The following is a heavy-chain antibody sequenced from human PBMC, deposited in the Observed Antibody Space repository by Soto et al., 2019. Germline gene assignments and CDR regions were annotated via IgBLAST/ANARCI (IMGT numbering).Heavy chain of an antibody. J-gene: IGHJ5*02. V-gene: IGHV3-74*01. CDR3: ARDDARWSA. Sequence: GGPLRPSFQALGSTFGSSWMHWVRQAPGKGLVWVSRINSDGSSTSYADSVKGRFTISRDNAKNTLYLQMNSLRAEDTAVYYCARDDARWSAWGQGTLVTVSS. D-gene: IGHD2-15*01. CDR1: GSTFGSSW. CDR2: INSDGSST.